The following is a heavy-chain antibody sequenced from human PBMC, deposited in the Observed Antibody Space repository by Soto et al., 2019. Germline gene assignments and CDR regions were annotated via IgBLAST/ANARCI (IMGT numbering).Heavy chain of an antibody. CDR2: ISWNSNII. J-gene: IGHJ4*02. CDR3: AKGGPDGFCSGGRCYFDY. D-gene: IGHD2-15*01. CDR1: GFTFDDYA. V-gene: IGHV3-9*01. Sequence: EVQLVESGGGLVQPGRSLRLSCAASGFTFDDYAMHWVRRVPGKGLEWVSSISWNSNIIGYADSVTGRFTISRDNANNSLYLQMNSLRPEDTALYYCAKGGPDGFCSGGRCYFDYWGQGTMVTVAA.